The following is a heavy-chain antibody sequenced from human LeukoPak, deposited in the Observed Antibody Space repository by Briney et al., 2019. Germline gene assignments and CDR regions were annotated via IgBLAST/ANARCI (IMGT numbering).Heavy chain of an antibody. CDR1: GGSFSGYY. V-gene: IGHV4-34*01. D-gene: IGHD6-13*01. Sequence: PSETLSLTCAVYGGSFSGYYWSWIRQPPGKGLEWIGEINHSGSTNYNPSRKSRVTVSVDTSKNQFSLKLSSVTAADTAVYYCASLVAAAGNYWGQGTLVTVSS. CDR3: ASLVAAAGNY. J-gene: IGHJ4*02. CDR2: INHSGST.